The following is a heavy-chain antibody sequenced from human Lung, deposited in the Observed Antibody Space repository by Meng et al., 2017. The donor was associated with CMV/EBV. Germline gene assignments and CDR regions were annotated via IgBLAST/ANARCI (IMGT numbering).Heavy chain of an antibody. CDR2: INSDGTLI. Sequence: SCEASGFTFGDYWMHWVRQGPGKGLVWVARINSDGTLISYVDSVKGRFTISRDPAKNTVSLQMNSLSGDDTAVYYCARGGFAGMVRGNTFHAANWFDSXGQGXLVTVSS. CDR3: ARGGFAGMVRGNTFHAANWFDS. J-gene: IGHJ5*01. CDR1: GFTFGDYW. V-gene: IGHV3-74*01. D-gene: IGHD3-10*01.